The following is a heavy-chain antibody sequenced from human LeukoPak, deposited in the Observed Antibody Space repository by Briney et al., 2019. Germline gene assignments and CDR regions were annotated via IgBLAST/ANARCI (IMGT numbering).Heavy chain of an antibody. D-gene: IGHD2-15*01. J-gene: IGHJ4*02. CDR3: AGGGIVVSKSLGYFDY. CDR1: GGTFSSYA. CDR2: IIPIFGTA. V-gene: IGHV1-69*13. Sequence: GASVKVSCKASGGTFSSYAISWVRQAPGQGLEWMGGIIPIFGTANYAQKFQGRVTITADESTSTAYMELSSLRSEDTAVYYCAGGGIVVSKSLGYFDYWGQGTLVTVSS.